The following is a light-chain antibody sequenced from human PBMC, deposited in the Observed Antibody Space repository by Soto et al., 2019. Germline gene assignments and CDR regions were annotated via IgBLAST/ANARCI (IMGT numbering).Light chain of an antibody. CDR3: AAWDDSLNGVV. J-gene: IGLJ2*01. V-gene: IGLV1-44*01. CDR1: SSNIGSNT. CDR2: SNN. Sequence: QSVLTQPPSASGTPGQRVTISCSGSSSNIGSNTVNWYQQLQGTAPKLLIYSNNQRPSGVPDRFSGSKSGTSASLAISGLQSDDEAAYYCAAWDDSLNGVVFGGGTQRTVL.